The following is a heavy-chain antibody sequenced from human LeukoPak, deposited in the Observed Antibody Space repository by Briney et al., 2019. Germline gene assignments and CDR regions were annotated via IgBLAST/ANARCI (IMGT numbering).Heavy chain of an antibody. CDR1: EFSVGSNY. CDR3: ARGLFLSGYLDAFDI. D-gene: IGHD3-22*01. CDR2: IYSDGRT. Sequence: GGSLRLSCAASEFSVGSNYMTWVRQAPGKGLEWVSLIYSDGRTYYADSVKGRCTISRDNSKNTLYLQMNSLRVEDTAIYYCARGLFLSGYLDAFDIWGQGTVVTVSS. V-gene: IGHV3-53*01. J-gene: IGHJ3*02.